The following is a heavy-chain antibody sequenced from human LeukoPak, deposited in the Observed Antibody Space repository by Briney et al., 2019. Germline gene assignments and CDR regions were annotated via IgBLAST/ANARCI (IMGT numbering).Heavy chain of an antibody. CDR2: INWNGGST. Sequence: PGGSLRLSCAASGFTFDDFGMSWVRQVPGKGLEWVSAINWNGGSTGYADSVKGRFTISRDNAKNSLYLQMNSLRAEDTALYYCARQVVVTAIHLYYYYYMDVWGKGTTVTVSS. CDR1: GFTFDDFG. J-gene: IGHJ6*03. V-gene: IGHV3-20*04. CDR3: ARQVVVTAIHLYYYYYMDV. D-gene: IGHD2-21*02.